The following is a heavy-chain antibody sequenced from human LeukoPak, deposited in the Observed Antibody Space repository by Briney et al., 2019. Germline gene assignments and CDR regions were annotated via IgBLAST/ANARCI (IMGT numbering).Heavy chain of an antibody. D-gene: IGHD2-2*01. V-gene: IGHV1-46*01. Sequence: ASVKVSCKASGYTFTSYYMHWVRQAPGQGLEWMGIINPSGGSTNYAQKFQGRVTITTDESTSTAYMELSSLRSEDTAVYYCARDYCSSTSCSYYFDYWGQGTLVTVSS. CDR3: ARDYCSSTSCSYYFDY. CDR2: INPSGGST. J-gene: IGHJ4*02. CDR1: GYTFTSYY.